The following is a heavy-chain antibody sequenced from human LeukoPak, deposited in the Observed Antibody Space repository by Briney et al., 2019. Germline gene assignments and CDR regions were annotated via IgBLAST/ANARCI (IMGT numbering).Heavy chain of an antibody. D-gene: IGHD2-2*01. CDR1: GYTFTSYG. J-gene: IGHJ4*02. Sequence: ASVKVSCKASGYTFTSYGISRVRQAPGQGLEWVGWISAYNGNTNYAQKLQGRVTMTTDTSTSTAYMELRSLRSDDTAVYYCARVGPYCSSTRCYRLFDYWGQGTLVTVFS. CDR2: ISAYNGNT. CDR3: ARVGPYCSSTRCYRLFDY. V-gene: IGHV1-18*04.